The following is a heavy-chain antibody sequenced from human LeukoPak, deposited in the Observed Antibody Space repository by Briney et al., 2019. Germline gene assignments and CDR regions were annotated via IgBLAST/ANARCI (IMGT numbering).Heavy chain of an antibody. Sequence: GGSLRLSCAASGFTFSSYSMNWVRQAPGKGLEWVSYISSSSSTIYYADSVKGRFTISRDNAKNSLYLQMNSLRAEDTAVYYCASPELRYNGNDHAFDIWGQGTMVTVSS. CDR3: ASPELRYNGNDHAFDI. CDR1: GFTFSSYS. D-gene: IGHD1-1*01. CDR2: ISSSSSTI. V-gene: IGHV3-48*01. J-gene: IGHJ3*02.